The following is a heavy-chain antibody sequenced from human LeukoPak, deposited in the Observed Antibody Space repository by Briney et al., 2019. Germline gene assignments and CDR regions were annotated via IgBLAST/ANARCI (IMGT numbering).Heavy chain of an antibody. CDR2: MKFDGSEI. CDR1: GFAFSSYW. Sequence: TGGSLRLSCAASGFAFSSYWMSWVRQAPGKGLEWVANMKFDGSEIYYVDSVKGRFTISRDNAKNTLYLQMNSLRAEDTAVYYCARDVVVPAAMGGYYYYYGMDVWGQGTTVTVSS. D-gene: IGHD2-2*01. CDR3: ARDVVVPAAMGGYYYYYGMDV. J-gene: IGHJ6*02. V-gene: IGHV3-7*01.